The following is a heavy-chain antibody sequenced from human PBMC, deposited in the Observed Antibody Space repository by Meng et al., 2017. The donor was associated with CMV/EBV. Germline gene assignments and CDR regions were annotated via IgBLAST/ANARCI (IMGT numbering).Heavy chain of an antibody. D-gene: IGHD6-6*01. CDR2: IYHSGST. V-gene: IGHV4-38-2*02. CDR3: ASLIAARERNDY. Sequence: SETLSLTCTVSGYSISSGYYWGWIRQPPGKGLEWIGSIYHSGSTYYNPSLKSRVTISVDTSKNQFSLKLSSVTAADTAVYYCASLIAARERNDYWGQGTQVTVSS. J-gene: IGHJ4*02. CDR1: GYSISSGYY.